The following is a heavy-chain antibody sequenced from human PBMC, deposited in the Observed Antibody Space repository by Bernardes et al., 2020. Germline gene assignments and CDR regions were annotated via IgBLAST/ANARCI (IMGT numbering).Heavy chain of an antibody. Sequence: SETLSLTCTVSGGSISSSSYYWGWIRQPPGKGLEWIGSIYYSGSTYYNPSLKSRVTISVDTSKNQFSLKLSSVTAADTAVYYCARHMGSTVTTFLFDYWGQGTLVTVSS. CDR3: ARHMGSTVTTFLFDY. V-gene: IGHV4-39*01. CDR1: GGSISSSSYY. D-gene: IGHD4-17*01. J-gene: IGHJ4*02. CDR2: IYYSGST.